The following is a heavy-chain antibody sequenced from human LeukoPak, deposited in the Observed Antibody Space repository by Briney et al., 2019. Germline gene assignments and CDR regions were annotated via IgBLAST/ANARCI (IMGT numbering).Heavy chain of an antibody. D-gene: IGHD3-22*01. Sequence: GGSLRLSCTVSGFTVSSNSMSWVRQAPGKGLEWVTFIRSDGSNKYYADSVKGRFTISRDNSKNTLYLQMNSLRAEDTAVYYCAKAFGTNGYYQLPIDFWGQGTLVTVSS. J-gene: IGHJ4*02. CDR3: AKAFGTNGYYQLPIDF. V-gene: IGHV3-30*02. CDR2: IRSDGSNK. CDR1: GFTVSSNS.